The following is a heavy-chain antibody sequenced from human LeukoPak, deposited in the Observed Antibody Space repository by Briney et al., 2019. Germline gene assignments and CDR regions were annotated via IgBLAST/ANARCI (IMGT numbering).Heavy chain of an antibody. Sequence: GGSLRLSCAASGFTFSTCAIQWVRQAPGRGLEWVSSVSPSGGETFYAASVKGRFTISRDESQNTVYLQLSSLSAEDTAAYYCARRPNWGFSDLWGQGTLVTVSS. V-gene: IGHV3-23*01. CDR2: VSPSGGET. CDR1: GFTFSTCA. J-gene: IGHJ5*02. CDR3: ARRPNWGFSDL. D-gene: IGHD7-27*01.